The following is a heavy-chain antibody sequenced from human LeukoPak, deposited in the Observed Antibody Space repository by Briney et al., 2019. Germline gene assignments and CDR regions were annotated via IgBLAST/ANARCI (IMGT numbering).Heavy chain of an antibody. Sequence: GGSLRLSYAASGLAFGNYWMNWVRQAPGKGLEWVANMNQDGSEKNYVDSVKGRFTISRDNTKSSLFLQMDSLRAEDTAFYYCARGNDSPYDHTFDYWGQGALVTVSS. V-gene: IGHV3-7*03. J-gene: IGHJ4*02. CDR3: ARGNDSPYDHTFDY. D-gene: IGHD1-1*01. CDR1: GLAFGNYW. CDR2: MNQDGSEK.